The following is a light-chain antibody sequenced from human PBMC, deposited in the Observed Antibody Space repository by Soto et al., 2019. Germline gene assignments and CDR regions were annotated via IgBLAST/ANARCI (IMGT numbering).Light chain of an antibody. CDR1: SDHSTYA. CDR3: QTWGTGIHVV. CDR2: LNSDGSH. J-gene: IGLJ2*01. V-gene: IGLV4-69*01. Sequence: QLVLTQSPSASASLGASVKLTCTLSSDHSTYAIAWHQQQPEKGPRFLMKLNSDGSHTKGDGIPDRFSGSSSGAERYLTISSLQSEDEADYYCQTWGTGIHVVFGGGTKLTVL.